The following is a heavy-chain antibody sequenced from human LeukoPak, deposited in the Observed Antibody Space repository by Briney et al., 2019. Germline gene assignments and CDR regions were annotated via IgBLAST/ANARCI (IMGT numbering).Heavy chain of an antibody. CDR1: GGSISSYY. CDR2: IYTSGST. CDR3: ARAIPSPPQQYSSSSKEGLYYYYMDV. V-gene: IGHV4-4*07. J-gene: IGHJ6*03. D-gene: IGHD6-6*01. Sequence: KTSETLSLTCTVSGGSISSYYWSWIRQPAGKGLEWIGRIYTSGSTNYNPSLKSRVTMSVDTSKNQFSLKLSSVTAADTAVYYCARAIPSPPQQYSSSSKEGLYYYYMDVWGKGTTVTVSS.